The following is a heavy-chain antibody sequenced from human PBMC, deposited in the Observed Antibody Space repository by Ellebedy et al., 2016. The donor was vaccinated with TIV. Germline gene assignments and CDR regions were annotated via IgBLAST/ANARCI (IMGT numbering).Heavy chain of an antibody. D-gene: IGHD3-9*01. CDR2: IYYSGRT. V-gene: IGHV4-39*01. CDR3: ARGLRYFEEAHDAFDI. J-gene: IGHJ3*02. Sequence: SETLSLXXTVSGGSISSSSYYWGWIRQPPGKGLEWIGSIYYSGRTYYNPSLKSRVIISVDTSKNQFSLRLSSVTAADTAVYYCARGLRYFEEAHDAFDIWGQGTMVTVSS. CDR1: GGSISSSSYY.